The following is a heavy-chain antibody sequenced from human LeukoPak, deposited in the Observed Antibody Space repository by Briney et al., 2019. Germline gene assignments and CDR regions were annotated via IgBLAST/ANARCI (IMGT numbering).Heavy chain of an antibody. CDR2: IKSKTDGGTT. V-gene: IGHV3-15*07. CDR3: TTTAIVGATTIDY. Sequence: PGGSLRLSCAASGFTFSNAWMNWVRQAPGKGLEWVGRIKSKTDGGTTDYAAPVKGRFTISRDDSKNTLYLQMNSLKTEDTAVYYCTTTAIVGATTIDYWGQGTLVTVSS. J-gene: IGHJ4*02. CDR1: GFTFSNAW. D-gene: IGHD1-26*01.